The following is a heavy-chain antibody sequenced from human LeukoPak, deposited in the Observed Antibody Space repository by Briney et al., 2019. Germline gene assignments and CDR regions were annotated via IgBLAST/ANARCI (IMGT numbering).Heavy chain of an antibody. CDR3: AKDLSAYYYDSSGYYDAFDI. CDR2: ISGSGGST. V-gene: IGHV3-23*01. CDR1: GFTFSSYA. D-gene: IGHD3-22*01. Sequence: GGSLRLSCAASGFTFSSYAMSWVRQAPGKGLEWVSAISGSGGSTYYADSVKVRFTISRDNSKNTLYLQMNSLRAEDTAVYYGAKDLSAYYYDSSGYYDAFDIWGQGTMVTVSS. J-gene: IGHJ3*02.